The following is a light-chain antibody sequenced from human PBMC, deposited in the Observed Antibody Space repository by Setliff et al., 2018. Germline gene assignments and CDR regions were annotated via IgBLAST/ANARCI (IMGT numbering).Light chain of an antibody. J-gene: IGLJ1*01. Sequence: QSVLTQPASVSGSPGQSITISCTGTSSDVGGYNYVSWYQQHPGKAPKPMIYDVSKRPSGVSNRFSGSKSGNTAPLTISGLQAEDEADYYCSSYTSSSTYVFGTGTKVTVL. CDR2: DVS. CDR3: SSYTSSSTYV. CDR1: SSDVGGYNY. V-gene: IGLV2-14*01.